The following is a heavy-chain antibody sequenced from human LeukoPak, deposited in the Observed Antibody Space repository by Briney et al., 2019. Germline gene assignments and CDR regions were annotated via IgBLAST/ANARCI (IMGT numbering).Heavy chain of an antibody. CDR2: SIPIFGTA. J-gene: IGHJ4*02. CDR3: AREGGEYCSSTSCPFDY. V-gene: IGHV1-69*01. CDR1: GGTFTSDA. D-gene: IGHD2-2*01. Sequence: SLKVSCKASGGTFTSDAISWVRQAPGQGLEWMGGSIPIFGTANYAQKFQGRDTITAEESTSTAYMELSSPRSEDTDVYYCAREGGEYCSSTSCPFDYWGQGTLVTVSS.